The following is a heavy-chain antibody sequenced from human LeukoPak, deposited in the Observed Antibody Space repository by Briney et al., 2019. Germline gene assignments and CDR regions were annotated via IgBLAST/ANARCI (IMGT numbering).Heavy chain of an antibody. D-gene: IGHD5-12*01. CDR2: ISYDGSNK. J-gene: IGHJ4*02. CDR1: GFTFSSYG. Sequence: GGSLRLSCAASGFTFSSYGMHWVRQAPGKGLEWVAVISYDGSNKYYADSVKGRFTISRDNSKNTLYLQMNSLRAEDTAVYYCAKAHAEATTFDYWGQGTLVTVSS. CDR3: AKAHAEATTFDY. V-gene: IGHV3-30*18.